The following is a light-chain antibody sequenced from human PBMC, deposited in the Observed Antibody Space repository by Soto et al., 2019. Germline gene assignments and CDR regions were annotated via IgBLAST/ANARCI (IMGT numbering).Light chain of an antibody. CDR2: AAS. J-gene: IGKJ3*01. Sequence: QLTQSPSSLSASVGDRVTITCRASQGISSYLAWYQQKPGKAPKLLMYAASTLQGGVPSRFSGSGSGTDFTLTISSLQPEDFAIYYCQQLNTYPFTFGPGTTVDIK. V-gene: IGKV1-9*01. CDR1: QGISSY. CDR3: QQLNTYPFT.